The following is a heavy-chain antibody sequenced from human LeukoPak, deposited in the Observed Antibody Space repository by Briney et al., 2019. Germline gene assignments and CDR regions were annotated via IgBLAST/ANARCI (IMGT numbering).Heavy chain of an antibody. CDR3: ARVGGYYDSSGYPDY. V-gene: IGHV3-30-3*01. CDR2: ISYDGSNK. CDR1: GFTFSSYA. J-gene: IGHJ4*02. Sequence: GGSLRLSCAASGFTFSSYAMHWVRQAPGKGLEWVAVISYDGSNKYYADSVKGRSTISRDNSKSTLYLQMNSLRAEDTAVYYCARVGGYYDSSGYPDYWGQGTLVTVSS. D-gene: IGHD3-22*01.